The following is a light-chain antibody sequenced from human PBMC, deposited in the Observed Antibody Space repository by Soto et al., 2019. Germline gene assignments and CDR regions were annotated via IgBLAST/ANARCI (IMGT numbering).Light chain of an antibody. CDR3: SSYTVINTAV. CDR1: SSDVGAYNY. Sequence: QSALTQPASVSGSPGQSISISCTGSSSDVGAYNYVAWYQQQPGKAPKLLIYEVDNRPSGISHRFSGSKSGNTASLTISGLQTEEEADYYCSSYTVINTAVFGGGTQLTV. J-gene: IGLJ3*02. V-gene: IGLV2-14*01. CDR2: EVD.